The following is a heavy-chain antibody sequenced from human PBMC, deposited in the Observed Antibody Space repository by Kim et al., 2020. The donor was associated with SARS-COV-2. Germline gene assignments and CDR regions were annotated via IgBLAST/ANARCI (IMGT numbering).Heavy chain of an antibody. Sequence: GESLKISCKGSGYSFTSYWISWVRQMPGKGLEWMGRIDPSDFYTNYSPSFQGHVTISADKSISTAYLQWSSLKASDTAMYYCAREVRSTSCYTCGWFDPWGQGTLVTVSS. CDR3: AREVRSTSCYTCGWFDP. J-gene: IGHJ5*02. D-gene: IGHD2-2*02. V-gene: IGHV5-10-1*01. CDR2: IDPSDFYT. CDR1: GYSFTSYW.